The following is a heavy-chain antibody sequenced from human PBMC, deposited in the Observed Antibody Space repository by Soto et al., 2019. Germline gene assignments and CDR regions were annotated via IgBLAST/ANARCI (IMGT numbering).Heavy chain of an antibody. V-gene: IGHV3-23*04. CDR3: AKRPRALLTFDY. CDR2: ISDSGGTS. J-gene: IGHJ4*02. CDR1: GFIFSNYV. Sequence: EVQLVDSGGSLVQPGGSLRLSCAASGFIFSNYVMSWVRQAPGKGLEWVSSISDSGGTSYYADSVKGRFTISRDNSKNTLYLQMKSLRAEDTAIYYCAKRPRALLTFDYWGQGTLVTVSS. D-gene: IGHD1-26*01.